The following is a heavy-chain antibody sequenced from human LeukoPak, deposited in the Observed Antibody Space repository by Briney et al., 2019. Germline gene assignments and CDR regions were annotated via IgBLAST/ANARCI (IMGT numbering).Heavy chain of an antibody. J-gene: IGHJ1*01. CDR1: GGSFTNCP. CDR2: IIPMFGST. D-gene: IGHD4-23*01. Sequence: ASVKVSCKASGGSFTNCPFHWVRQAPGQGLEWMGGIIPMFGSTDYAQKFEGRLTITADESTTTAYLELSSLRSEDTAVYYCARGDSVPLGGGNLLRVLYFNDWGQGTLVAVSS. V-gene: IGHV1-69*13. CDR3: ARGDSVPLGGGNLLRVLYFND.